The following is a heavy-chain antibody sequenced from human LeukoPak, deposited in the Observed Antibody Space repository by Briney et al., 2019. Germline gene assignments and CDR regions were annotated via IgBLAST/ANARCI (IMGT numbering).Heavy chain of an antibody. CDR2: ISSSGSTI. J-gene: IGHJ4*02. D-gene: IGHD3-22*01. CDR1: GFTFSDYY. V-gene: IGHV3-11*01. CDR3: ARDGSYYYDSSGYLY. Sequence: GGSLRLSCAASGFTFSDYYMSWIRQAPGKGLEWVSYISSSGSTIYYADSVKGRFTISMDNAKNSLYLQMNSLRAEDTAVYYCARDGSYYYDSSGYLYWGQGTLVTVSS.